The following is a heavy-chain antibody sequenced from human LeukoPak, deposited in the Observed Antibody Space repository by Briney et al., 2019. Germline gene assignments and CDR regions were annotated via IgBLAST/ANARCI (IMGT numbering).Heavy chain of an antibody. CDR2: VSGSGSGT. CDR3: AKDVAAHPRDFDY. V-gene: IGHV3-23*01. D-gene: IGHD2-15*01. J-gene: IGHJ4*02. Sequence: GGSLRLSCAASGFTFSNYAMSWVRQAPGKGLEWVSGVSGSGSGTYYADSVKGRFTIPRDNSKNTLYLQMNSLRAEDTAVYYCAKDVAAHPRDFDYWGQGTLVTVSS. CDR1: GFTFSNYA.